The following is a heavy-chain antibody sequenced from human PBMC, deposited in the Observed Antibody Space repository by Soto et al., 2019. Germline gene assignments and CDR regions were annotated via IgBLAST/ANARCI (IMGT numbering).Heavy chain of an antibody. Sequence: SETLSLTCTVSGGSISSYYWSWIRQPPGKGLEWIEYIHYSGSTNYNPSLKSRVTISVDTSKNQFSLKLSSVTAADTAVYYCARQVGGWAPWYFDSWGQGTLVTVSS. CDR2: IHYSGST. CDR3: ARQVGGWAPWYFDS. J-gene: IGHJ4*02. V-gene: IGHV4-59*08. D-gene: IGHD6-19*01. CDR1: GGSISSYY.